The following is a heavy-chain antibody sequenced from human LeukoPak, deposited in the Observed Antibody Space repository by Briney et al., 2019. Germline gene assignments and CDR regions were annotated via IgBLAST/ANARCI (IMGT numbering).Heavy chain of an antibody. CDR1: AFTLISYG. CDR2: ILYDGSNK. J-gene: IGHJ6*03. Sequence: GRSLILSCAASAFTLISYGMHCFRQAPGKGLEWVAVILYDGSNKYYTDSVKGRFTISRDNSKNTLYLQMNSLSAEDTAVYYCARDHGDRDYYYYHYMDVWGKGTTVTVSS. D-gene: IGHD4-17*01. V-gene: IGHV3-33*01. CDR3: ARDHGDRDYYYYHYMDV.